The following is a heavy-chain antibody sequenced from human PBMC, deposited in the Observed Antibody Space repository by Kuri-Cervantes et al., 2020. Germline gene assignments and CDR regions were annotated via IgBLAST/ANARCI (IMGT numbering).Heavy chain of an antibody. D-gene: IGHD6-6*01. CDR2: ISWNSGSP. CDR1: GFTLDDYA. J-gene: IGHJ4*02. CDR3: AKGGGIEYSSSSFFDY. Sequence: GGSLRLSCAASGFTLDDYAMHWVRQAPGKGLERVSGISWNSGSPGYADSVKGRFTISRDNAKNSLYLQMNSLRAEDTALYYCAKGGGIEYSSSSFFDYWGQGTLVTVSS. V-gene: IGHV3-9*01.